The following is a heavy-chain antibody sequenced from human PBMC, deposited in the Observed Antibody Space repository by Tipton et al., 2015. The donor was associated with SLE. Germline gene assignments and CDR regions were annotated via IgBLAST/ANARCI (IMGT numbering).Heavy chain of an antibody. D-gene: IGHD3-16*01. CDR2: IYYSGST. Sequence: TLSLTCAVYGGSISSYYWSWIRQPPGKGLEWIGYIYYSGSTNYNPSLKSRVTISVDTSKNQFSLKLSSVTAADTAVYYCARGGQALFDPWGQGTLVTVSS. V-gene: IGHV4-59*01. J-gene: IGHJ5*02. CDR1: GGSISSYY. CDR3: ARGGQALFDP.